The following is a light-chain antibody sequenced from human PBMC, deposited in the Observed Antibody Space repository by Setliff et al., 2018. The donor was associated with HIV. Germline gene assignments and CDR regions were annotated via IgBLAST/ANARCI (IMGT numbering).Light chain of an antibody. Sequence: QSALTQPASMSGSPGQSITISCTGTSSDVGGYSYVSWYQQHPGKAPKLIIYEVNYRPSGVSTRFSGSKSDNTASLTISGLQAEDEADYYCSSYTFSSTWVFGGGTQLTVL. J-gene: IGLJ3*02. V-gene: IGLV2-14*01. CDR2: EVN. CDR3: SSYTFSSTWV. CDR1: SSDVGGYSY.